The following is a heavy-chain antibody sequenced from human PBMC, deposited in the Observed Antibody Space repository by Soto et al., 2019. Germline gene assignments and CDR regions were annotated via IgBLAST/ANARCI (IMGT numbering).Heavy chain of an antibody. D-gene: IGHD2-21*02. V-gene: IGHV1-18*01. Sequence: GASVKVSCKASGYTFTSYGISWVRQAPGQGLEWMGWISAYNGNTNYAQKLQGRVTMTTDTSTSTAYMELRSLRSDDTAVYYCARPAAYCGGYRSLDYCGHGTRVTVSP. CDR1: GYTFTSYG. CDR2: ISAYNGNT. J-gene: IGHJ4*01. CDR3: ARPAAYCGGYRSLDY.